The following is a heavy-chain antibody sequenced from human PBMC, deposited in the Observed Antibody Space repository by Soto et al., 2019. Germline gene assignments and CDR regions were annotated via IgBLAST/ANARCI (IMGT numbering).Heavy chain of an antibody. CDR2: ISDAAGSA. V-gene: IGHV3-23*01. D-gene: IGHD4-17*01. Sequence: PGGSLRLSCAASGFTFSTYAMSWVRQVPGKGLEWVSTISDAAGSAYYVDSVKGRFTISRDNPKKTLYLQMNSLRAEDSAVYYCARPYGGKIGDAPDLWGQGTMVTVSS. J-gene: IGHJ3*01. CDR1: GFTFSTYA. CDR3: ARPYGGKIGDAPDL.